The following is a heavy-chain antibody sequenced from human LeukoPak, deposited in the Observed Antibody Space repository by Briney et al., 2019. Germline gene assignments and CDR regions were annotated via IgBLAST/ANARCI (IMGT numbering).Heavy chain of an antibody. V-gene: IGHV4-39*01. CDR2: IYYSGST. D-gene: IGHD3-3*01. Sequence: SETLSLTCTVSGGSISSSSYYWGWIRQPPGKGLEWIGSIYYSGSTYYNPSLKSRVTISVDTSKNQFSLKLSSVTAADTAVYYCARRLTIFGATTWFDPWGQGTLVTVSS. CDR1: GGSISSSSYY. CDR3: ARRLTIFGATTWFDP. J-gene: IGHJ5*02.